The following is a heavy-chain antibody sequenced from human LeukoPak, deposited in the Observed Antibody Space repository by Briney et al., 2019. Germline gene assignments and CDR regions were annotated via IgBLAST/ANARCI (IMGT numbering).Heavy chain of an antibody. J-gene: IGHJ1*01. CDR1: GYSFTSYW. CDR2: IDPSDSYT. CDR3: ARHRYCSGGSCNGDFQH. D-gene: IGHD2-15*01. V-gene: IGHV5-10-1*01. Sequence: KLGEPLRISCKGSGYSFTSYWISWVRQMPGKGLEWMGRIDPSDSYTNYSPSFQGHVTISADKSISTAYLQWSSLKASDTAMYYCARHRYCSGGSCNGDFQHWGQGTLVTVSS.